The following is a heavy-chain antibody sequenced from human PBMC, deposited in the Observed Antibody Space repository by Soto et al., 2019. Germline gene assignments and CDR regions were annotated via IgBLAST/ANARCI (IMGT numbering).Heavy chain of an antibody. J-gene: IGHJ4*02. V-gene: IGHV5-51*01. CDR3: ASMFSGTYPPTYYFAF. CDR1: GCSFSKYW. Sequence: GESLKISCKGSGCSFSKYWIGWGRQMPWKGLEWMGIIYPGDSDTRYSPSFQGQVTISADKSINTAYLQWSSLKASDTATYYCASMFSGTYPPTYYFAFWGQGSPVTVSS. CDR2: IYPGDSDT. D-gene: IGHD1-26*01.